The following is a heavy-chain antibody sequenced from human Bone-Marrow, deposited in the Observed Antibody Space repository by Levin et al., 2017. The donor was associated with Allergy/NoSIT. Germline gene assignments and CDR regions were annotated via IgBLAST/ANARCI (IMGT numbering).Heavy chain of an antibody. CDR2: IKEDGSQT. CDR3: ARDFLYYDTMTGYYTGYLDY. J-gene: IGHJ4*02. CDR1: GFTFNNYW. D-gene: IGHD3-9*01. V-gene: IGHV3-7*01. Sequence: GESLKISCAASGFTFNNYWMTWVRQAPGKGLEWVANIKEDGSQTYIVDSVKGRFTISRDNAKNSLYLQMSSLSADDTAVYYCARDFLYYDTMTGYYTGYLDYWGQGTLVTVSS.